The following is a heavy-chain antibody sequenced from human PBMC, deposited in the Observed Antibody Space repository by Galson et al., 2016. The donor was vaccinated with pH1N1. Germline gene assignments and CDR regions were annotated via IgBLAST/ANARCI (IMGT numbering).Heavy chain of an antibody. CDR3: ASTKAVSGPLYMDV. V-gene: IGHV1-18*01. J-gene: IGHJ6*03. CDR2: INVYNGNT. CDR1: GYTFTIYA. D-gene: IGHD6-19*01. Sequence: SVKVSCKASGYTFTIYAISWVRQAPGQGLEWMGWINVYNGNTNYAQKFQGRVTMTTDTSTTTAYMELRSLRSDDTAVYYCASTKAVSGPLYMDVWGTGTTVTVSS.